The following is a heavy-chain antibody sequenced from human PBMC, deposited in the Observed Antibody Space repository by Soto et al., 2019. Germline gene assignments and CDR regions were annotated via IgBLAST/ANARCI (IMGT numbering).Heavy chain of an antibody. Sequence: QVQLVESGGGVVQPGRSLRLSCAASGFTFSSYGMHWVRQAPGKGLEWVAVISEDGSNKYYADSVKGRFTISRDNSKNTLYRQMNSFRAEDTAVYYCAKDTFGDLWSGYRFGYWGQGTLVTVSS. CDR2: ISEDGSNK. CDR1: GFTFSSYG. CDR3: AKDTFGDLWSGYRFGY. J-gene: IGHJ4*02. D-gene: IGHD3-3*01. V-gene: IGHV3-30*18.